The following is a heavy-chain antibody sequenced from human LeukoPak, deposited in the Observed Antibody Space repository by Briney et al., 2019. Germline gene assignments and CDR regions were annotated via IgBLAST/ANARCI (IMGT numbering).Heavy chain of an antibody. V-gene: IGHV4-59*01. Sequence: SETLSLTCTVSGGSINSYYWSWIRQPPGKGLEWIGYIYYSGSTNYNPSLKSRVTISVDTSKNQFSLKLSSVTAADTAVYYCARDLGWSGIDYWGQGTLVTVSS. D-gene: IGHD3-3*01. CDR3: ARDLGWSGIDY. CDR1: GGSINSYY. CDR2: IYYSGST. J-gene: IGHJ4*02.